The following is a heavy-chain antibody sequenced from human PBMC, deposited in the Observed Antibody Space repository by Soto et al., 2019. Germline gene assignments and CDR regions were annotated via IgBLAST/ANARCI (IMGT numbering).Heavy chain of an antibody. CDR2: ISYDGSNK. D-gene: IGHD6-19*01. Sequence: QVQLVESGGGVVQPGRSLRLSCAASGFTFSSYAMHWVRQAPGKGLEWVAVISYDGSNKYYADSVKGRFTISRDNSKNTLYLQMNSLRAEDTAVYYCARDQGGLVAPRPAGAFDIWGQGTMVTVSS. CDR1: GFTFSSYA. CDR3: ARDQGGLVAPRPAGAFDI. V-gene: IGHV3-30-3*01. J-gene: IGHJ3*02.